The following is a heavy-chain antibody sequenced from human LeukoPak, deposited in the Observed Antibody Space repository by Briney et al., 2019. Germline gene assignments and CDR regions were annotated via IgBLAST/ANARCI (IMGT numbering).Heavy chain of an antibody. V-gene: IGHV3-13*04. CDR1: GFTFSNYD. J-gene: IGHJ4*02. Sequence: PGGSLRLSCAASGFTFSNYDWHWVRQATGRGLEWVSGIGKGGDTYYADSVKGRFTISRDNAKNSLYLQLYSLRAEDTAVYYCARARLWFGELLPFDYWGQGTLVTVSS. CDR2: IGKGGDT. CDR3: ARARLWFGELLPFDY. D-gene: IGHD3-10*01.